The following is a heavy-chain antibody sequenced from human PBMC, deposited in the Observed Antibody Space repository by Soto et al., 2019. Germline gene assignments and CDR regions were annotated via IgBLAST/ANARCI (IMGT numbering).Heavy chain of an antibody. CDR1: GGSISSGDYY. V-gene: IGHV4-30-4*01. CDR3: ARDNILGILYGGMDV. D-gene: IGHD3-3*01. J-gene: IGHJ6*02. CDR2: IYYSGST. Sequence: SETLSLTCTVSGGSISSGDYYWSWIRQPPGKGLEWIGYIYYSGSTYYNPSLKSRVTISVDTSKNQFSLKLSSVTAADTAVYYCARDNILGILYGGMDVWGQGNTVTVS.